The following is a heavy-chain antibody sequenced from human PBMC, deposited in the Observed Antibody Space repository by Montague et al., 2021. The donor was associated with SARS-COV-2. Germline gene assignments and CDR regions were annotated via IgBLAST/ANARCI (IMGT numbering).Heavy chain of an antibody. Sequence: SETLSLTCNVSGASISSYYWSWIRQPPGRGLEWIGYIYYTGTSRSNPSLQSRVTMSVDTSKNQFSLTVRSVTAADTAVYYCASLDRNWFDSRGQGTLVTVSS. CDR2: IYYTGTS. V-gene: IGHV4-59*01. CDR3: ASLDRNWFDS. J-gene: IGHJ5*01. CDR1: GASISSYY. D-gene: IGHD1-14*01.